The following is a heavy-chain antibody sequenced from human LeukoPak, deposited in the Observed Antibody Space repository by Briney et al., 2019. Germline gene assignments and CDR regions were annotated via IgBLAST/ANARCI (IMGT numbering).Heavy chain of an antibody. CDR1: GFTFSSYW. J-gene: IGHJ3*02. Sequence: GGSLRLSYAASGFTFSSYWMSWVRQAPGKGLEWVANIKQDGSEKYYVDSVKGRFTISRDNAKNSLYLQMNSLRAEDTAVYYCARVYPDSYYYDSSGGDAFGIWGQGTMVTVSS. CDR2: IKQDGSEK. V-gene: IGHV3-7*01. D-gene: IGHD3-22*01. CDR3: ARVYPDSYYYDSSGGDAFGI.